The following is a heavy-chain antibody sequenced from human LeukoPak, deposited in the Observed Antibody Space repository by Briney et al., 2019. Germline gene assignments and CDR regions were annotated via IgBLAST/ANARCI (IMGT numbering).Heavy chain of an antibody. Sequence: PSETLSLTCTVSGGSISSGGYYWSWIRQHPGKGLEWIGYIYYSGSTNYNPSLKSRVTISVDTSKNQFSLKLSSVTAADTAVYYCARVDTDYYDSSGYVDWGQGTLVTVSS. CDR2: IYYSGST. V-gene: IGHV4-61*08. CDR1: GGSISSGGYY. CDR3: ARVDTDYYDSSGYVD. D-gene: IGHD3-22*01. J-gene: IGHJ4*02.